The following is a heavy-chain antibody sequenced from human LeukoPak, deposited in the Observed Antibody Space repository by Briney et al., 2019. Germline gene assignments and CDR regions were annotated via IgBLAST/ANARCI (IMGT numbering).Heavy chain of an antibody. CDR3: ARMGTVFDI. V-gene: IGHV4-61*10. CDR1: GGSISSGSYY. Sequence: PSETLSLTCTVSGGSISSGSYYWSWIRQPAGKGLEWIGEIYHSGSTNYNPSLKSRVTISVDKSKNQFSLKLSSVTAADTAVYYCARMGTVFDIWGQGTMVTVSS. J-gene: IGHJ3*02. CDR2: IYHSGST. D-gene: IGHD1-14*01.